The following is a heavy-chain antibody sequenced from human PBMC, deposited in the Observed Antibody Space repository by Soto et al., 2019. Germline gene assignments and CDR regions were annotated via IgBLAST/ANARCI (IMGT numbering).Heavy chain of an antibody. J-gene: IGHJ4*02. D-gene: IGHD3-16*01. CDR3: VPRKGDPFT. Sequence: GGSLRLSCSASGFTFGASALQWVRQASGKGLEWLGRIGSRGETYATTYAASVKGRFTISRDDSKNTLSLQMNSLRVEDSAVYYCVPRKGDPFTWGPGTLVTVSS. V-gene: IGHV3-73*01. CDR1: GFTFGASA. CDR2: IGSRGETYAT.